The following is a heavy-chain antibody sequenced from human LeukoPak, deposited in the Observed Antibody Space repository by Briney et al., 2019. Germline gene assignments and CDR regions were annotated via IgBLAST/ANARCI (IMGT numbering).Heavy chain of an antibody. J-gene: IGHJ4*02. CDR1: GFTFDDYA. CDR2: ISWNSGSI. V-gene: IGHV3-9*01. CDR3: AKDVNSYGYYFDY. Sequence: GRSLRLSCAASGFTFDDYAMHWVRQAPGKGLEWVSGISWNSGSIGYADSVKGRFTTSRDNAKNSLYLQMNSLRAEDTALYYCAKDVNSYGYYFDYWGQGTLVTVSS. D-gene: IGHD5-18*01.